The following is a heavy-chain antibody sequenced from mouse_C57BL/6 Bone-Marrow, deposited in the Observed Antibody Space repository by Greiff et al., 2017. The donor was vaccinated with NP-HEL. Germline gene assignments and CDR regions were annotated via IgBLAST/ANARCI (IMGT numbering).Heavy chain of an antibody. D-gene: IGHD4-1*01. CDR3: ARGWDPYWYFDV. Sequence: QVQLQQSGAELARPGASVKLSCKASGYTFTSYGISWVKQRTGQGLEWIGEIYPRSGNPYYNEKFKGKAPLTADKSSSTAYMALRSLTSEDSAVYCCARGWDPYWYFDVWGTGTTVTVSS. V-gene: IGHV1-81*01. CDR1: GYTFTSYG. J-gene: IGHJ1*03. CDR2: IYPRSGNP.